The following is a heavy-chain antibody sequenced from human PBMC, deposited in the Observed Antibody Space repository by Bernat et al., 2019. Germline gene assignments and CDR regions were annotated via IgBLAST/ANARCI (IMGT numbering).Heavy chain of an antibody. J-gene: IGHJ4*02. Sequence: QVQLVDSWGGVVQPGTFLRLSCAASGFAFSSYAMHWVRQAPGKGLEWVAVISYDANNKNYAASVKGRFTIYRDNSNNTLYLQMNSLRAEDTAVYYCARDWATVTTDPYYFDYWGRGTLVTVSS. V-gene: IGHV3-30*01. D-gene: IGHD4-17*01. CDR3: ARDWATVTTDPYYFDY. CDR2: ISYDANNK. CDR1: GFAFSSYA.